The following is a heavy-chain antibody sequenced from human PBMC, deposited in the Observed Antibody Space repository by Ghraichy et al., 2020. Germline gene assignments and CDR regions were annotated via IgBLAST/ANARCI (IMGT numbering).Heavy chain of an antibody. V-gene: IGHV4-38-2*02. CDR3: ARALRPYYDFWSGFGY. CDR1: GYSISSGYY. J-gene: IGHJ4*02. Sequence: SETLSLTCTVSGYSISSGYYWGWIRQPPGKGLEWIGSIYHSGSTYYNPSLKSRVTISVDTSKNQFSLKLSSVTAADTAVYYCARALRPYYDFWSGFGYWGQGTLVTVSS. CDR2: IYHSGST. D-gene: IGHD3-3*01.